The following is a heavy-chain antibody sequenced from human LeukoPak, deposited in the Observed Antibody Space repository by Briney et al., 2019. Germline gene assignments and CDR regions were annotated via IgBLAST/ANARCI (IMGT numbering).Heavy chain of an antibody. CDR2: INHSGST. J-gene: IGHJ1*01. CDR1: GGSFSGYY. CDR3: ATTSNYYGSGSYLGYFQH. V-gene: IGHV4-34*01. D-gene: IGHD3-10*01. Sequence: SETLSLTCAVYGGSFSGYYWSWIRQPPGKGLEWIGEINHSGSTNYNPSLKSRVTISVDTSKNQFSLKLSSVTAADTAVYYCATTSNYYGSGSYLGYFQHWGQGTLVTVPS.